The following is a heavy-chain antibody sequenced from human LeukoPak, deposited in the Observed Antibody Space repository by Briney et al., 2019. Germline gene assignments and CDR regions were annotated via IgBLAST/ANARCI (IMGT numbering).Heavy chain of an antibody. D-gene: IGHD3-22*01. CDR1: GYTFTSYY. CDR3: ARDSLLTYYYDSSGYYYPEL. J-gene: IGHJ4*02. V-gene: IGHV1-46*01. CDR2: INPSGGST. Sequence: ASVKVSCKASGYTFTSYYMHWVRQAPGQGLEWMGIINPSGGSTSYAQKFQGRVTMTRDTSTSTVYMELRSLRSEDTAVYYCARDSLLTYYYDSSGYYYPELWGQGTLVTVSS.